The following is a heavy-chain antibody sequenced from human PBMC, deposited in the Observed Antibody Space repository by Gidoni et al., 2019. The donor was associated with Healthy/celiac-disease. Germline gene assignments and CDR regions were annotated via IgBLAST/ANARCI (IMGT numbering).Heavy chain of an antibody. V-gene: IGHV3-23*01. Sequence: EVQLLESAGGLVQPGGSLSLSCAASGFTFSSYAMVWLRQAPGKGLGWVSAISGSGSSTYYADSVKGRFTISRDNYKNTLYLQMNSLRAEDTAVYYCARTSGYNWFDPWGQGTLVTVSS. CDR1: GFTFSSYA. D-gene: IGHD2-8*01. CDR3: ARTSGYNWFDP. CDR2: ISGSGSST. J-gene: IGHJ5*02.